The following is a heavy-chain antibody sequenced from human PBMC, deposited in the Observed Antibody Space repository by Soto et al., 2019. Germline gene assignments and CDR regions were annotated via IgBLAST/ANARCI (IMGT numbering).Heavy chain of an antibody. CDR3: ATWHLRDHAYDI. J-gene: IGHJ3*02. CDR2: VYDLDGT. CDR1: GLTVSGKKY. Sequence: DVQLVESGGGLIQPGGSLRLSCVASGLTVSGKKYVAWVRQAPGKGPEWVSGVYDLDGTYYADSVRGRFTTSIGNSRTTVWLLMRDLRAEATGLYLWATWHLRDHAYDIWGRGTMVTVSS. V-gene: IGHV3-53*01.